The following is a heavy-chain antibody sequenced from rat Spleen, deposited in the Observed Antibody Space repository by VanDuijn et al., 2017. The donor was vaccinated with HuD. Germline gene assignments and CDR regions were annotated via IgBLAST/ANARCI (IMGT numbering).Heavy chain of an antibody. CDR1: GFTFSDYN. J-gene: IGHJ2*01. CDR3: AVAGYGY. CDR2: ISYDGSST. V-gene: IGHV5-7*01. D-gene: IGHD1-7*01. Sequence: EVQLVESGGGLVQPGRSLKLSCAASGFTFSDYNMAWVRQAPKNGLEWVATISYDGSSTYYRDSVKGRFTISRDNAESIVYLQMNSLKSEDTATYYCAVAGYGYWGQGVMVTVSS.